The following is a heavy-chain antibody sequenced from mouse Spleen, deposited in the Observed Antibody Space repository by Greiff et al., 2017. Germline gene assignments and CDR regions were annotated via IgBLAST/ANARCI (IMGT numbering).Heavy chain of an antibody. CDR1: GYAFSSSW. D-gene: IGHD1-1*01. CDR3: ARFRGSSYAMDY. Sequence: VQLQQSGPELVKPGASVKISCKASGYAFSSSWMNWVKQRPGKGLEWIGRIYPGDGDTNYNGKFKGKATLTADKSSSTAYMQLSSLTSEDSAVYFCARFRGSSYAMDYWGQGTSVTVSS. CDR2: IYPGDGDT. J-gene: IGHJ4*01. V-gene: IGHV1-82*01.